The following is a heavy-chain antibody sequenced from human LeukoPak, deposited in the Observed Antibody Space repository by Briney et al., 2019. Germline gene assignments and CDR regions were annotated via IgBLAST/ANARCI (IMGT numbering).Heavy chain of an antibody. CDR3: ARHAKGGYCSGTSCYGSPPWFDS. J-gene: IGHJ5*01. D-gene: IGHD2-2*01. V-gene: IGHV4-4*09. Sequence: SETLSLTCTVSGGSISSYYWSWIRQPPGKGLEWIGYIYTSGSTNYNPSLKSRVTISVDTSKNQFSLKLSSVTAADTAVYYCARHAKGGYCSGTSCYGSPPWFDSWGQGTLVTVSS. CDR1: GGSISSYY. CDR2: IYTSGST.